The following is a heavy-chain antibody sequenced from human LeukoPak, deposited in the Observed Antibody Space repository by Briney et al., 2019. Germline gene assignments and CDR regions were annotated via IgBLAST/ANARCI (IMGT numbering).Heavy chain of an antibody. CDR2: IYYSGST. CDR3: ARDRVAGAAGVGYYYYGMDV. V-gene: IGHV4-59*01. J-gene: IGHJ6*02. CDR1: GGSISSYY. D-gene: IGHD6-19*01. Sequence: SETLSLTCTVSGGSISSYYWSWIRQPPGKGLEWIGYIYYSGSTNYNPSPKSRVTISVDTSKNQFSLKLSSVAAADTAVYYCARDRVAGAAGVGYYYYGMDVWGQGTTVTVSS.